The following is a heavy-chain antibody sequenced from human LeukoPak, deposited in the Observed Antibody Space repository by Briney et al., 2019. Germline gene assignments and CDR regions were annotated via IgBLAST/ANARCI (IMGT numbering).Heavy chain of an antibody. CDR3: ARAPRSNYLDY. CDR2: IYYSGST. CDR1: GGSISSYY. J-gene: IGHJ4*02. Sequence: SETLSLTCTVSGGSISSYYWSWIRQPPGKGLEWIGYIYYSGSTNCNPSLKSRVTISVDTSKNQFSLKLSSVTAADTAVYYCARAPRSNYLDYWGQGTLVTVSS. V-gene: IGHV4-59*01.